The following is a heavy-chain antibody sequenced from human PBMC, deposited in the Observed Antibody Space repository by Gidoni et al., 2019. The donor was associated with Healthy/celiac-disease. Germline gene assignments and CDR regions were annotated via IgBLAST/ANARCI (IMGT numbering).Heavy chain of an antibody. CDR1: GGSISSSSYY. CDR3: ASQINALYDSSSYYFDY. V-gene: IGHV4-39*01. J-gene: IGHJ4*02. D-gene: IGHD3-22*01. Sequence: QLQLQESGPGLVKPSETLSLTCTVSGGSISSSSYYWGWIRQPPGKGLEWIGSIYYSGSTYYNPSLKSRVTISVDTSKNQFSLKLSSVTAADTAVYYCASQINALYDSSSYYFDYWGQGTLVTVSS. CDR2: IYYSGST.